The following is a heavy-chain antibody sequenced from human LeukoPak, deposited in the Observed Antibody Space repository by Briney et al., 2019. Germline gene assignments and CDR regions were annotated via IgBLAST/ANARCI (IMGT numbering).Heavy chain of an antibody. CDR3: ARKLRATVTAYFSDFDY. V-gene: IGHV3-48*03. CDR1: GFTFSSYE. D-gene: IGHD2-21*02. J-gene: IGHJ4*02. Sequence: TGGSLRLSCAASGFTFSSYEMNWVRQAPGKGLEWVSYISTSGSTIYYADSVKGRFTISRDNAKHSLYLQMDSLRAEDTAVYYCARKLRATVTAYFSDFDYWGQGTLVTVSS. CDR2: ISTSGSTI.